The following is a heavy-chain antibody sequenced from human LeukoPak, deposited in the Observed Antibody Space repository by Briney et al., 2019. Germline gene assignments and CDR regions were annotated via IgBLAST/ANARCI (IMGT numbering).Heavy chain of an antibody. D-gene: IGHD1-14*01. J-gene: IGHJ4*02. CDR3: AREILGGFNPGAY. CDR2: IRYTHTGNT. V-gene: IGHV4-39*02. CDR1: GDSINTSTYY. Sequence: PSETLSLTCTVSGDSINTSTYYWGWVRQPPGKGLEWIASIRYTHTGNTYYNPSLKSRVTISGDTSKNQFSLKLSSLTAADTAVYYCAREILGGFNPGAYWGQGILVTVSS.